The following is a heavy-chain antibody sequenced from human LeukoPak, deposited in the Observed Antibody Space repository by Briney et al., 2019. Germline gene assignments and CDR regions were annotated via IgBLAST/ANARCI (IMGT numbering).Heavy chain of an antibody. D-gene: IGHD3-10*01. CDR2: ISSSGSTI. Sequence: TGGSLRLSCAASGFTFSSYNMNWVRQAPGKGLEWVSDISSSGSTIYFADSVKGRFTISRDNAKNSLYLQMNSLRDEDTAMYYCARLEYYYVSGNYYKLFDYWGQGTLVTVCS. V-gene: IGHV3-48*02. J-gene: IGHJ4*02. CDR1: GFTFSSYN. CDR3: ARLEYYYVSGNYYKLFDY.